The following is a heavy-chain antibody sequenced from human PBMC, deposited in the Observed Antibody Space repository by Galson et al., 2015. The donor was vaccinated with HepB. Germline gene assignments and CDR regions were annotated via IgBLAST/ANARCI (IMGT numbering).Heavy chain of an antibody. Sequence: SVKVSCKASGYAFTSYGISWVRQAPGQGLEWMGWISAYNGNTNYAQKLQGRVTMTTDTPTSTAYMELRSLRSDDTAVYYCARGIAVAGPVDYWGQGTLVTVSS. J-gene: IGHJ4*02. CDR2: ISAYNGNT. V-gene: IGHV1-18*01. CDR1: GYAFTSYG. D-gene: IGHD6-19*01. CDR3: ARGIAVAGPVDY.